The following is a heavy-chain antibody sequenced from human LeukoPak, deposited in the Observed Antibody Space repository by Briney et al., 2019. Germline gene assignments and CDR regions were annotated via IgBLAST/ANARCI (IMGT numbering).Heavy chain of an antibody. CDR3: ARAIFYGSGWYFDP. J-gene: IGHJ5*02. Sequence: EPSETLSLTCTVSGGSISSYYWSWIRQPPGKGLEWIGYIYYSGSTNYNPSLKSRVTISVDTSKNQFSLKLSSVTAADTAVYYCARAIFYGSGWYFDPWGQGTLVTVSS. D-gene: IGHD3-10*01. CDR2: IYYSGST. V-gene: IGHV4-59*01. CDR1: GGSISSYY.